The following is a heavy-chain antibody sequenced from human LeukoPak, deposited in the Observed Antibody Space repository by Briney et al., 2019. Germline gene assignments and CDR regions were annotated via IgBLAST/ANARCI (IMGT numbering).Heavy chain of an antibody. CDR2: IYYSGST. J-gene: IGHJ4*02. CDR1: GASISSSSYY. CDR3: ARHVPGLSFGESIDY. D-gene: IGHD3-10*01. Sequence: SETLSLTCTVSGASISSSSYYWGWIRQPPGKGLEWIGSIYYSGSTNYNPSLKSRITISVDTSKNQFSLKLSSVTAADTAVYYCARHVPGLSFGESIDYWGQGTLVTVSS. V-gene: IGHV4-39*01.